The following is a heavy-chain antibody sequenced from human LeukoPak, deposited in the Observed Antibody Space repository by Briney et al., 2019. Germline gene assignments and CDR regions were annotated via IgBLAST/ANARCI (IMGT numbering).Heavy chain of an antibody. V-gene: IGHV3-53*01. CDR2: IYSGGST. J-gene: IGHJ4*02. CDR1: GFTVSSNY. Sequence: PGGSLRLSCAASGFTVSSNYMSWVRQAPGKGLEWVSVIYSGGSTYYADSVKGRFTISRDNSKNTLYLQMNSLRAEDTAVYYCAGLEVDPRIPYCSGGSCYSLDYWGQGTLVTVSS. CDR3: AGLEVDPRIPYCSGGSCYSLDY. D-gene: IGHD2-15*01.